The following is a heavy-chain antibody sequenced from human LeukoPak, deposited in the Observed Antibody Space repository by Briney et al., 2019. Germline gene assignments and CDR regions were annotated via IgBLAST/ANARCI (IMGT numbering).Heavy chain of an antibody. J-gene: IGHJ3*02. V-gene: IGHV3-15*01. CDR3: ARADYGDYEFAFDI. CDR1: GFTVSNAW. Sequence: PGGSLRLSCAASGFTVSNAWMSWVRQAPGKGLEWVGRIKSKSDGGTTDYAAPVKGRFTISRDESKNTLYLQMNSLRAEDTAVYYCARADYGDYEFAFDIWGQGTMVTVSS. CDR2: IKSKSDGGTT. D-gene: IGHD4-17*01.